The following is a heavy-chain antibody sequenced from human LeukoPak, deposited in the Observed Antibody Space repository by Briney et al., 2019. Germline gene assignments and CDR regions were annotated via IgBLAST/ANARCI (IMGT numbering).Heavy chain of an antibody. CDR1: GFTFSSYA. Sequence: GGSLRLSCAASGFTFSSYAMHWVRQAPGKGLEYVSAISSNGGSTYYANSVKGRFTISRDNSKNTLYLQMGSLRAEDMAVYYCARELWFGGPSYGYWGQGTLVTVSS. CDR3: ARELWFGGPSYGY. J-gene: IGHJ4*02. D-gene: IGHD3-10*01. CDR2: ISSNGGST. V-gene: IGHV3-64*01.